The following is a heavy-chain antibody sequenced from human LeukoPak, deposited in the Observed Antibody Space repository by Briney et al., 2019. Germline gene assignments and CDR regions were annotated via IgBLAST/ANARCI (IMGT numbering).Heavy chain of an antibody. V-gene: IGHV1-8*01. CDR2: IHPKCGKT. J-gene: IGHJ4*02. Sequence: SSVKVSCKASGYTFRSYEINWGRQAPGQGLEWVGWIHPKCGKTGYAQKFQGRVTMTRDTSTETAFMALSSLKFDDTAIFYCARGHYGGNRYFDIWGQGTLVTVSS. D-gene: IGHD4-23*01. CDR1: GYTFRSYE. CDR3: ARGHYGGNRYFDI.